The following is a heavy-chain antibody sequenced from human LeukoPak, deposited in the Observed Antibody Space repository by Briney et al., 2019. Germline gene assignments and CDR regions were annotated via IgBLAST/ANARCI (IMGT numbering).Heavy chain of an antibody. Sequence: PSETLSLTCTVSGGSISSYYWSWIRQPPGKGLEWIGYIYYSGSTNYNPSLKSRVTISVDTSKNQFSLKLSSVTAADTAVYYCARQHCSGGSCYSNGLDYWGQGTLVTVSS. CDR2: IYYSGST. V-gene: IGHV4-59*08. CDR3: ARQHCSGGSCYSNGLDY. D-gene: IGHD2-15*01. CDR1: GGSISSYY. J-gene: IGHJ4*02.